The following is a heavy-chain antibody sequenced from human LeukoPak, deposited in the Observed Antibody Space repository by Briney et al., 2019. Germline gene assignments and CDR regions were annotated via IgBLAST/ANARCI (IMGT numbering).Heavy chain of an antibody. CDR2: ISSSSTI. V-gene: IGHV3-48*04. CDR3: ARDGVKKEYFNWFDP. J-gene: IGHJ5*02. D-gene: IGHD2/OR15-2a*01. Sequence: GGSLRLSCAASGFTFSSYSMNWVRQAPGKGLEWVSYISSSSTIYYADSVKGRFTISRDNAKNSLYLQMNSLRAEDTAVYYCARDGVKKEYFNWFDPWGQGTLVTVSS. CDR1: GFTFSSYS.